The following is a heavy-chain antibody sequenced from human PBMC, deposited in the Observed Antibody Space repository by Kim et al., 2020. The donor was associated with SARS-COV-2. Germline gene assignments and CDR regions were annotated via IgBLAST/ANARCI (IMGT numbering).Heavy chain of an antibody. CDR3: ARAAPDVIPTIDQPGIAVAGNWYFDP. J-gene: IGHJ2*01. V-gene: IGHV1-2*02. Sequence: ASVKVSCKASGYTFTGYYMHWVRQAPGQGLEWMGWINPNSGGTNYAQKFQGRVTMTRDTSISTAYMELSRLRSDDTAVYYCARAAPDVIPTIDQPGIAVAGNWYFDPWGRRTLVTVSS. CDR1: GYTFTGYY. D-gene: IGHD6-19*01. CDR2: INPNSGGT.